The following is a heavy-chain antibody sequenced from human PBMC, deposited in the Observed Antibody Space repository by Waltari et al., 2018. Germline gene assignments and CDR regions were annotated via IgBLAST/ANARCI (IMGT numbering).Heavy chain of an antibody. Sequence: EVQLVESGGGLVQPGRSLRLSCTASGFTFGDYAMSWVRQAPGKGLEWVGFIRSKAYGGTTEYAASVKGRFTISRDDSKSIAYLQMNSLKTEDTAVYYCTRDRGTTVTSDAFDIWGQGTMVTVSS. V-gene: IGHV3-49*04. J-gene: IGHJ3*02. D-gene: IGHD4-17*01. CDR3: TRDRGTTVTSDAFDI. CDR2: IRSKAYGGTT. CDR1: GFTFGDYA.